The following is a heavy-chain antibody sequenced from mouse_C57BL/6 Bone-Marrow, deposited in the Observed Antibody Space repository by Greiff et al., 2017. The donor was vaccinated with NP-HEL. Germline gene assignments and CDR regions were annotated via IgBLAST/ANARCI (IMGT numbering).Heavy chain of an antibody. CDR3: ERYYYGSSSFDY. D-gene: IGHD1-1*01. CDR1: GYTFTSYL. V-gene: IGHV1-72*01. J-gene: IGHJ2*01. Sequence: QVHVKQPGAELVKPGASVKLSCKASGYTFTSYLMHWVTQRPGRGLEWIGRIDPNSGDTKYNEKFKSKATLTVDKPSSKAYMQLNSLTSEDSAVYYCERYYYGSSSFDYWGQGTTLTVSS. CDR2: IDPNSGDT.